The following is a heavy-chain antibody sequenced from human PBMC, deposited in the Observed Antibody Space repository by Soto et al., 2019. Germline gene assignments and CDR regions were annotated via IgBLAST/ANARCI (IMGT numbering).Heavy chain of an antibody. Sequence: GGSLRLSCAASGFTFSNAWMNWVRQAPGRGLEWVGRIKSKTDGGTTDYAAPVKGRFTISRDDSKNTLYLQMNSLKTEDTAAYYCTTDPSPYDYVWGSYRGDYWGQGTLVTVSS. CDR3: TTDPSPYDYVWGSYRGDY. V-gene: IGHV3-15*07. CDR2: IKSKTDGGTT. D-gene: IGHD3-16*02. CDR1: GFTFSNAW. J-gene: IGHJ4*02.